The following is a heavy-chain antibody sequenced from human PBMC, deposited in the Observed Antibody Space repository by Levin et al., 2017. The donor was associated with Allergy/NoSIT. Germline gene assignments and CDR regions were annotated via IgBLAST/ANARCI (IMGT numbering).Heavy chain of an antibody. CDR1: GYTFTDYW. V-gene: IGHV1-2*02. D-gene: IGHD1-26*01. CDR2: IVTNSGGT. Sequence: ASVKVSCKTSGYTFTDYWIHWVRQAPGQGLEWMGWIVTNSGGTNYAPRFQGRVTMTRDTSISTAYMELSRLRSDDTALYYCARGGSHHGFDIWGPGTMIAVSS. J-gene: IGHJ3*02. CDR3: ARGGSHHGFDI.